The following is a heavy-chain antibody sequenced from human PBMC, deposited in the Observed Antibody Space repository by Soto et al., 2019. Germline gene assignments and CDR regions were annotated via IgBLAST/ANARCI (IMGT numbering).Heavy chain of an antibody. J-gene: IGHJ5*02. CDR2: IYHSGST. D-gene: IGHD3-10*01. CDR1: NGSISSAIYY. V-gene: IGHV4-39*01. Sequence: QLQLQESGPGLVKPSETLSLTCTVSNGSISSAIYYWGWIRQPPGKGLEWIGSIYHSGSTYYNPSLHGRFTISVDTSKNQFSLKLSSVTAADTAVYFCAGRSSLASVQVYFGEISNYNWFDPWGQGTLVTVSS. CDR3: AGRSSLASVQVYFGEISNYNWFDP.